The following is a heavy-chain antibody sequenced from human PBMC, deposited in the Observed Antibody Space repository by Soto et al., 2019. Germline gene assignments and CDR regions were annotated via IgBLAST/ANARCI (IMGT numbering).Heavy chain of an antibody. CDR1: GFTFNNYY. D-gene: IGHD1-26*01. V-gene: IGHV3-11*01. CDR2: ISSRGSTI. CDR3: ARPYGSPQWIDY. Sequence: PGGSLRLSCAATGFTFNNYYMSWIRQAPGKGLEWVSYISSRGSTIYYADSVKGRFTISRDNAKNSLYLQMNSLRAEDTAVYYCARPYGSPQWIDYWGQGTLVTVSS. J-gene: IGHJ4*02.